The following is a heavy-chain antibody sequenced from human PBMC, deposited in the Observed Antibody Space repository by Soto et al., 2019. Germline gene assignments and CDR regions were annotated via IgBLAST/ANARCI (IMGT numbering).Heavy chain of an antibody. J-gene: IGHJ4*02. CDR1: GGCLSGYY. V-gene: IGHV4-34*01. CDR3: ARDGYYDISGYPVDY. D-gene: IGHD3-22*01. Sequence: QVQLQQWGAGLLKPSETLSLTCAVYGGCLSGYYLSWIRHPPGKGLERIGEINHSGSTNYNPSLKSPVTISVDTSKNQFSLKLSSLTAGDTAVYSCARDGYYDISGYPVDYWGQGTLVTVSS. CDR2: INHSGST.